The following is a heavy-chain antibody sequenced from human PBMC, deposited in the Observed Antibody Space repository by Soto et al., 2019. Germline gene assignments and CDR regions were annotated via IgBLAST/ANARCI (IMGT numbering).Heavy chain of an antibody. V-gene: IGHV1-69*13. J-gene: IGHJ4*02. CDR1: GGTFSSYA. CDR2: IIPIFGTA. Sequence: GASVKVSCKASGGTFSSYAISWVRQAPGQGLEWMGGIIPIFGTANYAQKFQGRVTITADESTSTAYMELSSLRSEDTAVYYCARNHYYDLLPDYYSRPGLMGFFAYWGQGTLVTVSS. CDR3: ARNHYYDLLPDYYSRPGLMGFFAY. D-gene: IGHD3-9*01.